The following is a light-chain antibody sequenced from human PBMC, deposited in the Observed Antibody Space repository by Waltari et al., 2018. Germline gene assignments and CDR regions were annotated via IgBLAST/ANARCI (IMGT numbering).Light chain of an antibody. CDR1: SSDVGAYHY. Sequence: QSALTQPPSASGSPGQSVTISCTGTSSDVGAYHYVSWYQQHPGNAPKLIIYELSKRPSGVPDRFFGSKSGNTASLTVSGLQTEDEAEYHCSSYAGTNNFVIFGGGTKLTVL. CDR3: SSYAGTNNFVI. CDR2: ELS. V-gene: IGLV2-8*01. J-gene: IGLJ2*01.